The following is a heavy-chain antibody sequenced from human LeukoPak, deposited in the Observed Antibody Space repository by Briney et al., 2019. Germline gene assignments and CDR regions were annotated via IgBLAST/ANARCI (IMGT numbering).Heavy chain of an antibody. CDR2: ISSSSSYI. V-gene: IGHV3-21*01. Sequence: TGGSLRLSCAASGFTFSSYSMNWVRQAPGKGLEWVSSISSSSSYIYYADSVKGRFTISRDKAKNSLYLQMNSLRAEDTAVYYCARGRFIAAAGFRYFDYWGQGTLVTVSS. CDR3: ARGRFIAAAGFRYFDY. CDR1: GFTFSSYS. D-gene: IGHD6-13*01. J-gene: IGHJ4*02.